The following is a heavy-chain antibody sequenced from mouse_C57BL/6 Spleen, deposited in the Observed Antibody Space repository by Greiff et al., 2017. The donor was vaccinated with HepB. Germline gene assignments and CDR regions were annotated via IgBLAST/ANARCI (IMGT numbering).Heavy chain of an antibody. CDR2: IYPGSGST. V-gene: IGHV1-55*01. D-gene: IGHD1-1*01. J-gene: IGHJ1*03. CDR3: ARHHYGRGYFDV. CDR1: GYTFTSYW. Sequence: QVQLKQPGAELVKPGASVKMSCKASGYTFTSYWITWVKQRPGQGLEWIGDIYPGSGSTNYNEKFKSKATLTVDTSSSTAYMQLSSLTSEDSAVYYCARHHYGRGYFDVWGTGTTVTVSS.